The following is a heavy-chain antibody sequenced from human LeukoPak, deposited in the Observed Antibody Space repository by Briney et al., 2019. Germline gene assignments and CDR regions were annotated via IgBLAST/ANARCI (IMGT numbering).Heavy chain of an antibody. CDR1: GFTFSNYP. D-gene: IGHD5-18*01. CDR2: ISHDESNK. Sequence: PGGSLRLSCAASGFTFSNYPMHWVRQAPGKGLEWVTMISHDESNKFYAVSVKGRFTVSRDKSKNTLFLQMNSLRAEDTAVYYCAKEGGYTYGPLDYWGQGTLVTVSS. V-gene: IGHV3-30-3*01. J-gene: IGHJ4*02. CDR3: AKEGGYTYGPLDY.